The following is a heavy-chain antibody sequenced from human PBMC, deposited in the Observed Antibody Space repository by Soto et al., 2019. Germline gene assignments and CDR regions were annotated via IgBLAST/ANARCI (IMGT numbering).Heavy chain of an antibody. D-gene: IGHD3-22*01. Sequence: SETLSLTCTVSGGSISSGGYYWSWIRQHPGKGLEWIGYIYYSGSTYCNPSLKSRVTISVDTSKNQFSLKLSSVTAADTAVYYCARSLYYYDSSGYYNWGQGTLVTVSS. V-gene: IGHV4-31*03. J-gene: IGHJ4*02. CDR2: IYYSGST. CDR1: GGSISSGGYY. CDR3: ARSLYYYDSSGYYN.